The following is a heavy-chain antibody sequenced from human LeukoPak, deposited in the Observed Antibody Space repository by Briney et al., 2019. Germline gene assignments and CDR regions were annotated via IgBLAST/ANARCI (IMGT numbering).Heavy chain of an antibody. J-gene: IGHJ4*02. CDR1: GYTFTSYG. Sequence: TSVKVSCKASGYTFTSYGITWVRQAPGQGLEWMGWMSAYNSNTNYAQNLQGRVTMTTDTSTSTAYMELRSLRSDDTAVYYCAREVAASIGFDYWGQGTLVTVSS. D-gene: IGHD6-13*01. CDR2: MSAYNSNT. V-gene: IGHV1-18*01. CDR3: AREVAASIGFDY.